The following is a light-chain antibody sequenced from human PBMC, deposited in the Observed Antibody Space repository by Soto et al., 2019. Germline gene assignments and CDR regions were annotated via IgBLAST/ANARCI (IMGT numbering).Light chain of an antibody. CDR2: EVS. CDR1: SSDVGGYNY. J-gene: IGLJ1*01. V-gene: IGLV2-14*01. CDR3: SSYTSTTNYV. Sequence: QSVLTQPASVSGSPGQSITISCTGTSSDVGGYNYVSWYQQHPGKAPKLMIYEVSNRPSGLSNRFSGSKSGNTASLTISGLQAEDEADYYCSSYTSTTNYVFGTGTKVTVL.